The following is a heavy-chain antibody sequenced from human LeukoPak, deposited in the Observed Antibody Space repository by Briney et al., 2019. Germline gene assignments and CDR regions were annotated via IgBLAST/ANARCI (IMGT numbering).Heavy chain of an antibody. CDR3: ARGSIVGATFDYFDY. D-gene: IGHD1-26*01. Sequence: GASVKVSCKASGYTFTGYYIHWVRQAPGQGLQWMGCINSNSGATKYAQKFQGRVTMTRDTSMTTTYMELSSLRSDDTAVYYCARGSIVGATFDYFDYWGQGTLVTVSS. CDR2: INSNSGAT. J-gene: IGHJ4*02. V-gene: IGHV1-2*02. CDR1: GYTFTGYY.